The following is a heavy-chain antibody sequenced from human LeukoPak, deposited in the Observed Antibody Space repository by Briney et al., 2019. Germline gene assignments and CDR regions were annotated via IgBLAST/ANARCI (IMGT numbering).Heavy chain of an antibody. V-gene: IGHV3-7*01. CDR2: IKQDGSEK. D-gene: IGHD4-17*01. CDR3: ARDPADYGDYAGAFDI. J-gene: IGHJ3*02. Sequence: GGSLRLSCAASGFTFSSYWMSWVRQAPGKGLEWVANIKQDGSEKYYVDSVKGRFTISRDNAKNSLYLQMNSLRAEDTAVYYCARDPADYGDYAGAFDIWGQGTMVTVSS. CDR1: GFTFSSYW.